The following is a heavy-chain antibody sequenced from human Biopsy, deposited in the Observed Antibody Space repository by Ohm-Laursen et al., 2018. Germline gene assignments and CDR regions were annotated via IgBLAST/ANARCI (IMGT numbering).Heavy chain of an antibody. D-gene: IGHD4-11*01. CDR2: ISYDGSGE. J-gene: IGHJ2*01. CDR1: GFTFTSYA. CDR3: ARDGKRWDYSTYFSWHFDL. V-gene: IGHV3-30*03. Sequence: SLRLSCAASGFTFTSYAMHWVRQTPGKGLEWVAVISYDGSGEYYADSLQGRFIISRDNPKNTVDLQMNSLRAEDTAVYFCARDGKRWDYSTYFSWHFDLWGRGTLVTVSS.